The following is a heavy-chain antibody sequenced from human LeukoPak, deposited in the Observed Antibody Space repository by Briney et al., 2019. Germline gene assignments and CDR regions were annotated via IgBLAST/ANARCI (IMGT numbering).Heavy chain of an antibody. D-gene: IGHD1-26*01. Sequence: SETLSVTCTVSGGSLSSYYWSWMRQPPGKGLEWIGYIYYSGSTNYNPSLKSRVTISVDTSKNQFSLKLSSVTAADTAVYYCARVVVGATLAFDIWGQGTMVTVSS. CDR3: ARVVVGATLAFDI. J-gene: IGHJ3*02. V-gene: IGHV4-59*01. CDR1: GGSLSSYY. CDR2: IYYSGST.